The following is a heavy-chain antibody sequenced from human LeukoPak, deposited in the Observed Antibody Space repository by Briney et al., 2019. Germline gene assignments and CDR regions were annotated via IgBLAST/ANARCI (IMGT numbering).Heavy chain of an antibody. J-gene: IGHJ4*02. CDR3: ARVYQSAEYYFDY. Sequence: SETLSVTCTVSGGSIDSYYWSWIRQPPGKGLEWIGYIYYTGSTEYHPSLKSRVTISLDTSKNQFSLKLTSVTAADTAVYYCARVYQSAEYYFDYRGQGNLVSVSS. CDR1: GGSIDSYY. D-gene: IGHD2-2*01. V-gene: IGHV4-59*01. CDR2: IYYTGST.